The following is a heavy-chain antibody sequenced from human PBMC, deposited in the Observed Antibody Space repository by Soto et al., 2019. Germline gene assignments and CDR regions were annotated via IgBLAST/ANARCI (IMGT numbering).Heavy chain of an antibody. J-gene: IGHJ2*01. CDR1: GFTFSSYA. CDR2: ISYDGSNK. CDR3: ARVSAWYFDL. V-gene: IGHV3-30-3*01. D-gene: IGHD6-25*01. Sequence: QVQLVESGGGVVQPGRSLRLSCAASGFTFSSYAMHWVRQAPGKGLEWVAVISYDGSNKYYADSVKGRFTISRDNSKNTLYLQMNSLRAEDTAVYYCARVSAWYFDLWGRGNLVTVSS.